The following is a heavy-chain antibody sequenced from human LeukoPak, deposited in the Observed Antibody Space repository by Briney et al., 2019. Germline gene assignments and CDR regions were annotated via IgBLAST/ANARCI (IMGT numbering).Heavy chain of an antibody. CDR3: ARDSMVRGVIITKPLDY. J-gene: IGHJ4*02. Sequence: NPSETLSLTCTVSGGSISSSSYYWGWIRQPPGKGLEWIGSIYYSGSTYYNPSLKSRVTISVDTSKNQFSLKLSSVTAADTAVCYCARDSMVRGVIITKPLDYWGQGTLVTVSS. D-gene: IGHD3-10*01. CDR2: IYYSGST. CDR1: GGSISSSSYY. V-gene: IGHV4-39*01.